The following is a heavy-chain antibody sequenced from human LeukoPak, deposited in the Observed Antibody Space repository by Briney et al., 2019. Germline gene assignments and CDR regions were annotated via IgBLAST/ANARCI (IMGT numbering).Heavy chain of an antibody. J-gene: IGHJ6*02. CDR3: ARDSIGLYDFWSGRGPTYYYYGMDV. V-gene: IGHV4-59*01. CDR2: IYYSGST. D-gene: IGHD3-3*01. Sequence: PSETLSLTCTVSGGSISSYYWSWIRQPPGKGLEWIGYIYYSGSTNYNPSLKSRVTISVDTFKNQFSLKLSSVTAADTAVYYCARDSIGLYDFWSGRGPTYYYYGMDVWGQGTTVTVSS. CDR1: GGSISSYY.